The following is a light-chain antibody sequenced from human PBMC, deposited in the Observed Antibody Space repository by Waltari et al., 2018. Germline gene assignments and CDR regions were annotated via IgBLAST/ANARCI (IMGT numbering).Light chain of an antibody. Sequence: DIVVTQSPLSLPVTPGEPASISCRSSQSLLYSNGYHYLDWYLQRPGQSPQLLIYLGSGRASGVPDRFSGSGSGTDFTLKISRVEAEDVGVYYCMQSLQSPITCGQGTRLEI. CDR1: QSLLYSNGYHY. V-gene: IGKV2-28*01. J-gene: IGKJ5*01. CDR2: LGS. CDR3: MQSLQSPIT.